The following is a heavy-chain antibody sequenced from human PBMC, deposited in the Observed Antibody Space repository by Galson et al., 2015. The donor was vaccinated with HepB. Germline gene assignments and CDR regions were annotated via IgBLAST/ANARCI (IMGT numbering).Heavy chain of an antibody. CDR3: ARARAPYGDYHYYYYGMDV. CDR1: GYTFTSYY. CDR2: INPSGGST. Sequence: SVKVSCKASGYTFTSYYMHWVRQAPGQGLEWMGIINPSGGSTSYAQKFQGRVTMTRDTSTSTVYMELSSLRSEDTAVYYCARARAPYGDYHYYYYGMDVWGQGTTVTVSS. V-gene: IGHV1-46*01. D-gene: IGHD4-17*01. J-gene: IGHJ6*02.